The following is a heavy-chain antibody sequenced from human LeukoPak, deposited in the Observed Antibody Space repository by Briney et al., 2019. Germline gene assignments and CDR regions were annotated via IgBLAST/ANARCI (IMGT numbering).Heavy chain of an antibody. CDR3: ATDRGSGWLRSFDY. V-gene: IGHV1-24*01. Sequence: ASVKVSCKVSGYTLTELSMHWVRQAPGKGLEWMGGFDPEDGETIYAQMFQGRVTMTEDTFTETAYMELSSLRSEDTAVYYCATDRGSGWLRSFDYWGQGTLVTVSS. CDR1: GYTLTELS. D-gene: IGHD6-19*01. CDR2: FDPEDGET. J-gene: IGHJ4*02.